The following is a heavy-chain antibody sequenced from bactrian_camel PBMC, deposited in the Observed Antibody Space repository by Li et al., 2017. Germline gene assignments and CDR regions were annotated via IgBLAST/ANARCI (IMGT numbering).Heavy chain of an antibody. J-gene: IGHJ4*01. V-gene: IGHV3S53*01. D-gene: IGHD4*01. CDR2: VVTDGIK. CDR1: GYPIGTYC. Sequence: VQLVESGGGSVQAGGSLRLSCAASGYPIGTYCITWFRQAPGKEREAVAAVVTDGIKSYTHSAKGRFTISKDDAKNTLYLQMNSLKPEDTATYYCAAQRAIDDCRYEYNYWGKGTQVTVS. CDR3: AAQRAIDDCRYEYNY.